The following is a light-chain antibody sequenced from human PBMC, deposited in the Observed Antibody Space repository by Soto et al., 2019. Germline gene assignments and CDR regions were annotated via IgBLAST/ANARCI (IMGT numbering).Light chain of an antibody. Sequence: QSVLTQPPSASGSPGQSVTISCTGTSSGVGGYNYVSWYQQHPGKVPKLMIYEVSKRPSGVPDRFSGSKSGNTASLTVSGLQAEDEADYYCSSYAGSNYVFGTGTKVTV. CDR3: SSYAGSNYV. J-gene: IGLJ1*01. CDR1: SSGVGGYNY. CDR2: EVS. V-gene: IGLV2-8*01.